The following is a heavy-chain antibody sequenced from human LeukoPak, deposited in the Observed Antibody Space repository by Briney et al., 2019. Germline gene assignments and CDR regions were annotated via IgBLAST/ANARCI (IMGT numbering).Heavy chain of an antibody. D-gene: IGHD3-10*01. J-gene: IGHJ4*02. Sequence: ASVKVSCKAAGYTFTGYYMHCVRQAPGQRREWMGWINPNSGGTNYAQKFQGRVTMTRDTSISTAYMELSRLRSDDTAVYYCARGPPFGELDYWGQGTLVTVSS. CDR1: GYTFTGYY. CDR2: INPNSGGT. V-gene: IGHV1-2*02. CDR3: ARGPPFGELDY.